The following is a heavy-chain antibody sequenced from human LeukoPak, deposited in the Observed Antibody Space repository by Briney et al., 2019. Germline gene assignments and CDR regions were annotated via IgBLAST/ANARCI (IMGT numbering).Heavy chain of an antibody. J-gene: IGHJ6*03. D-gene: IGHD2-2*01. CDR3: ARATYCSSTSCYLDYYYYMDV. V-gene: IGHV1-69*05. CDR1: GGTFSSYA. CDR2: IIPIFGTA. Sequence: GSSAKVSCKASGGTFSSYAISWVRQAPGQGLEWMGGIIPIFGTANYAQKFQGRVTITTDESTSTAYMELSSLRSEDTAVYYCARATYCSSTSCYLDYYYYMDVWGKGTTVTVSS.